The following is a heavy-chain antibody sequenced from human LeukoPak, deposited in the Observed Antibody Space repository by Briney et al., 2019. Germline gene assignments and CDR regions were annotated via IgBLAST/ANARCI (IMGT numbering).Heavy chain of an antibody. D-gene: IGHD1-26*01. Sequence: SVKVSCKASGGTFSSYAISWVRQAPGQGLEWMGGIIPIFGTANCAQKFQGRVTITTDESTSTAYMELSSLRSEDTAVYYCARWGSYQYYFDYWGQGTLVTVSS. CDR3: ARWGSYQYYFDY. V-gene: IGHV1-69*05. CDR2: IIPIFGTA. J-gene: IGHJ4*02. CDR1: GGTFSSYA.